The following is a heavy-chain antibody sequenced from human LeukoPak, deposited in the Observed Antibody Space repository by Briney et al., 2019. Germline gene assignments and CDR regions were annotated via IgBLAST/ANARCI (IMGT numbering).Heavy chain of an antibody. CDR1: GGTFSNYA. CDR2: IIPIFGTA. D-gene: IGHD3-9*01. Sequence: SVKVSCKASGGTFSNYAISWVRQAPGQGLEWMGGIIPIFGTANYAQKFQGRVTITADESTSTAYMELSSLRSEDTAVYYCARGQGDILTGPEYFQHWGQGTLVTVSS. J-gene: IGHJ1*01. V-gene: IGHV1-69*13. CDR3: ARGQGDILTGPEYFQH.